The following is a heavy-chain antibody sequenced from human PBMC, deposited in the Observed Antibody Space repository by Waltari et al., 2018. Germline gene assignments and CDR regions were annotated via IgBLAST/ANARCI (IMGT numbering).Heavy chain of an antibody. J-gene: IGHJ4*02. Sequence: QVQLVQSGAEVKMPGASVTVSCKTSGYPFTRYYMHWVRQAPGQGLEWMGWINTRNGGTNYAQKYQGRVTMTRDTSISTAYMELSRLISNDTAVYYCARTYQSGSYSDYWGQGTPVTVSS. V-gene: IGHV1-2*02. D-gene: IGHD1-26*01. CDR2: INTRNGGT. CDR1: GYPFTRYY. CDR3: ARTYQSGSYSDY.